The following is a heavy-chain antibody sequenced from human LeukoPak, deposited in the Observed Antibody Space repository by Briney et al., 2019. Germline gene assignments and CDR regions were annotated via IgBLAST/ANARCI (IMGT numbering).Heavy chain of an antibody. J-gene: IGHJ4*02. Sequence: GASVKVSCKASGGTFSSYAISWVRQAPGQGLEWMGGIIPIFGTANYAQKFQGRVTITADESTSTAYMELSSLRSDDTAVYYCARDGDYGDDRPFDYWGQGTLVTVSS. V-gene: IGHV1-69*13. CDR3: ARDGDYGDDRPFDY. CDR2: IIPIFGTA. D-gene: IGHD4-17*01. CDR1: GGTFSSYA.